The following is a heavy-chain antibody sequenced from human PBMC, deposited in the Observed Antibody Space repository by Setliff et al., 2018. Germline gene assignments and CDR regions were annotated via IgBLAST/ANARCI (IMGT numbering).Heavy chain of an antibody. CDR2: IYYSGTT. Sequence: SETLSLTCTVSGGSLSSYYWSWIRQPPGKGLEWIGHIYYSGTTNYNASLKNRVSISVDTSKNHFSLKLNSVTAADTAVYYCARLSPYNTGPPFDYWGQGTLVTVSS. V-gene: IGHV4-59*01. CDR1: GGSLSSYY. J-gene: IGHJ4*02. D-gene: IGHD2-8*02. CDR3: ARLSPYNTGPPFDY.